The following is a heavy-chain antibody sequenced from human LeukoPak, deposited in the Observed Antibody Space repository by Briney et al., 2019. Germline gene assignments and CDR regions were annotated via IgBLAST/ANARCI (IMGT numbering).Heavy chain of an antibody. CDR1: GGSISSGDYY. J-gene: IGHJ6*02. V-gene: IGHV4-61*08. CDR3: ARGAPESNYYGMDV. D-gene: IGHD1-14*01. CDR2: IYYSGST. Sequence: PSETLSLTCTVSGGSISSGDYYWSWIRQPPGKGLEWIGYIYYSGSTNYNPSLKSRVTISVDTSKNQFSLKLSSVTAADTAVYYCARGAPESNYYGMDVWGQGTTVTVS.